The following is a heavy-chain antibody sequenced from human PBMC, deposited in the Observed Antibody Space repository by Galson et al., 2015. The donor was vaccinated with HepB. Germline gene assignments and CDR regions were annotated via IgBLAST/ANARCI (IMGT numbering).Heavy chain of an antibody. V-gene: IGHV4-59*01. Sequence: LSLTCTVSGGSISSYYWSWIRQPPGKGLEWIGYIYYSGSTNYNPSLKSRVTISVDTSKNQFSLKLSSVTAADTAVYYCAALYSSSQGGWGQGTLVTVSS. J-gene: IGHJ4*02. CDR1: GGSISSYY. D-gene: IGHD6-13*01. CDR3: AALYSSSQGG. CDR2: IYYSGST.